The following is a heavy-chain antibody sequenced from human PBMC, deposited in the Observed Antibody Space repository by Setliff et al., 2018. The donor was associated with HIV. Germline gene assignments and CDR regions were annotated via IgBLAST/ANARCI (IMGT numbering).Heavy chain of an antibody. CDR3: ARDKDAIYYGSGSFFYYYYMDV. CDR2: IIPIFGTR. Sequence: SVKVSCKASGGTFSSYSISWVRQAPGQGLEWMGRIIPIFGTRNYAQKFQGRVTITADELTSTAYMELSSLRAEDTAVYYCARDKDAIYYGSGSFFYYYYMDVWGKGTTVTVSS. V-gene: IGHV1-69*13. D-gene: IGHD3-10*01. CDR1: GGTFSSYS. J-gene: IGHJ6*03.